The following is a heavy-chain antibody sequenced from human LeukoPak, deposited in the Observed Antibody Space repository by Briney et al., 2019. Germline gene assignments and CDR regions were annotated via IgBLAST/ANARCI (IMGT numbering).Heavy chain of an antibody. V-gene: IGHV3-23*01. CDR1: GFAFSTYSTYF. CDR2: ISRRGDIT. Sequence: AGGSLRLSCAASGFAFSTYSTYFMSWVRQAPGKGLEWVSTISRRGDITYYADSVKGRFIISRDSSKNALFLQMNSLTAEDTAVYYCAKVATYHYFYMDVWGTGTTVTVSS. CDR3: AKVATYHYFYMDV. J-gene: IGHJ6*03.